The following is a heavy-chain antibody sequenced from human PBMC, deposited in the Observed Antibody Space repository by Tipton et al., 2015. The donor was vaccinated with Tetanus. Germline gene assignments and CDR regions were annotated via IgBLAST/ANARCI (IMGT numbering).Heavy chain of an antibody. V-gene: IGHV3-53*01. J-gene: IGHJ4*02. CDR2: LYSGGGP. CDR1: GFAVAVNY. Sequence: SLRLSCAASGFAVAVNYMTWVRQAPGKGLEWVSVLYSGGGPNYADSVKGRFTISRDNSKNTLYLQMNSLRVEDTAIYYCARAPRYCGGDCYHSDYWGQGSLVTVSS. CDR3: ARAPRYCGGDCYHSDY. D-gene: IGHD2-21*02.